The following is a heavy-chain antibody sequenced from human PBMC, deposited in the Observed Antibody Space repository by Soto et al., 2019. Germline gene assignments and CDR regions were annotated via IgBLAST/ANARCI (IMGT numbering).Heavy chain of an antibody. J-gene: IGHJ4*02. CDR1: GYTFTSYG. V-gene: IGHV1-18*01. D-gene: IGHD6-13*01. CDR3: ARHSETYSSTWSPFDY. Sequence: ASVKVSRKASGYTFTSYGITWVRQAPGQGLEWMGWISAYYGNTNYAQKLQGRVTMTTDTSTSTAYMELRSLKSDDTAVYYCARHSETYSSTWSPFDYWGQGTLVTVSS. CDR2: ISAYYGNT.